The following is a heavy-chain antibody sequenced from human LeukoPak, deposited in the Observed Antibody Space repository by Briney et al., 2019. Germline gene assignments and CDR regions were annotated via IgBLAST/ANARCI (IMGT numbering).Heavy chain of an antibody. CDR3: ARDSGGFWSGYLVDY. CDR2: IYYSGST. CDR1: GGSISSSSYY. J-gene: IGHJ4*02. D-gene: IGHD3-3*01. V-gene: IGHV4-39*07. Sequence: SETLSLTCTVSGGSISSSSYYWGWIRQPPGKGLEWIGSIYYSGSTYYNPSLKSRVTISVDTSKNQFSLKLSSVTAADTAVYYCARDSGGFWSGYLVDYWGQGTLVTVSS.